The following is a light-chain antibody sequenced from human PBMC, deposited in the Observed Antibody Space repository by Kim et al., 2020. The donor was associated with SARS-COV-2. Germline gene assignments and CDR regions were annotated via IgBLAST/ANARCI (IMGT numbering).Light chain of an antibody. CDR1: RSVSSTY. CDR2: ATS. V-gene: IGKV3D-20*01. CDR3: QQYSTSPWT. J-gene: IGKJ1*01. Sequence: EIVLTQSPATLSLSPGERATLSCGTSRSVSSTYLAWYQQKPGLAPRLLIYATSSRATGIPDRFSGSGSGTDFSLTISRLEPEDFAVYYCQQYSTSPWTFGPGTKVDIK.